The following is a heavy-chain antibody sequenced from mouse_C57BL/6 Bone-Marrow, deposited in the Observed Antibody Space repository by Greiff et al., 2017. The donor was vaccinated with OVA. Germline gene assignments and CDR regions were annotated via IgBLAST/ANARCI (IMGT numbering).Heavy chain of an antibody. CDR2: IYPGDGDT. Sequence: QVQLQQSGAELVKPGASVKISCKASGYAFSSYWMNWVKQRPGKGLEWIGQIYPGDGDTNYNGKFKGKATLTADKSSSTAYMQLSSLTSEDSAVYFCARKGLYYYGSSEGEMDYWGQGTSVTVSS. J-gene: IGHJ4*01. CDR3: ARKGLYYYGSSEGEMDY. V-gene: IGHV1-80*01. D-gene: IGHD1-1*01. CDR1: GYAFSSYW.